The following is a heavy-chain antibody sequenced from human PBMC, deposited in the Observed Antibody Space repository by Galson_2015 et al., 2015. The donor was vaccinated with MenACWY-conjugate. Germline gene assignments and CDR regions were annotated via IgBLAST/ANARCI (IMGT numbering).Heavy chain of an antibody. Sequence: SLRLSCAASGFTLSSYWMSWVRQAPGKGLEWVANIKRDGSEKWYVNSVKGRFTISRDNAENSLYLQMNSLGAEDTAVYYCARMYRYEDSGYRNFDYWGQGTLVTVSS. V-gene: IGHV3-7*03. CDR1: GFTLSSYW. CDR2: IKRDGSEK. CDR3: ARMYRYEDSGYRNFDY. J-gene: IGHJ4*02. D-gene: IGHD3-22*01.